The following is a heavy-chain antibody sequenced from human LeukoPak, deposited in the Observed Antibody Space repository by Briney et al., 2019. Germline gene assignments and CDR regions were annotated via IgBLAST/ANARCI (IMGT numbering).Heavy chain of an antibody. CDR3: ARDAYYDFWSGSLRYYFDY. CDR2: ISYDGSNK. V-gene: IGHV3-30-3*01. Sequence: GGSLRLSCAASGFTFSSYAMHWVRQAPGKGLEWVAVISYDGSNKYYADSVKGRFTISRDNSKNTLYLQMNSLGAEDTAVYYCARDAYYDFWSGSLRYYFDYWGQGTLVTVSS. J-gene: IGHJ4*02. D-gene: IGHD3-3*01. CDR1: GFTFSSYA.